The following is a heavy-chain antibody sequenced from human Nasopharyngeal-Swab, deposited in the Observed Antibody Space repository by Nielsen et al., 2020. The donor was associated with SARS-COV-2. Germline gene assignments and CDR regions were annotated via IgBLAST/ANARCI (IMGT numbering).Heavy chain of an antibody. Sequence: GSLRLSCTVSGGSISSYYWSWIRQPPVKGLEWIGYIYYSGSTNYNPSLKSRVTISVDTSKNQFSLKLSSVTAADAAVYYCARRGFITGRAGYYYYMDVWGKGTTVTVS. CDR3: ARRGFITGRAGYYYYMDV. V-gene: IGHV4-59*08. CDR2: IYYSGST. D-gene: IGHD1-20*01. J-gene: IGHJ6*03. CDR1: GGSISSYY.